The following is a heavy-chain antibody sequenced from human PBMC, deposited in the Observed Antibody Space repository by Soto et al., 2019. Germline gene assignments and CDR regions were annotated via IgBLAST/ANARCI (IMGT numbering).Heavy chain of an antibody. D-gene: IGHD2-15*01. CDR2: IYYSGST. J-gene: IGHJ4*02. CDR1: GGSISSSSYY. CDR3: VGMGGGSYYDY. V-gene: IGHV4-39*01. Sequence: QLQLQESGPGLVKPSETLSLTCTVSGGSISSSSYYWGWIRQPPGKGLEWIGSIYYSGSTYYNPSLKSRVTISVDTSKNQFSLKLSSVTAADTAVYYCVGMGGGSYYDYWGQGTLVTVSS.